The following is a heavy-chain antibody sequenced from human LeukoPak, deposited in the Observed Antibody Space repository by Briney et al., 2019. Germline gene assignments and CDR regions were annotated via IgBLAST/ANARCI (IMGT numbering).Heavy chain of an antibody. Sequence: GGSLRLSCAASGFTFSSYAMSWVRQAPGKGLEWVSAISGSGGSTYYADSVKGRFTFSRDNSRNTLYLQMNSLRAEDTAIYYCAKDAWVSSSGWYDYWGQGTLVTVSS. CDR2: ISGSGGST. J-gene: IGHJ4*02. CDR3: AKDAWVSSSGWYDY. V-gene: IGHV3-23*01. CDR1: GFTFSSYA. D-gene: IGHD6-19*01.